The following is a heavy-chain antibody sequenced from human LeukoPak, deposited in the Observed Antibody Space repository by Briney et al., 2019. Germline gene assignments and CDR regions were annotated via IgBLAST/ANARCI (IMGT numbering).Heavy chain of an antibody. V-gene: IGHV3-7*05. CDR3: ARDGAPNAFDI. CDR1: GFTFRRHW. Sequence: PGGSLRLSCAASGFTFRRHWMSWVRQAPGKGLEWVAKIKEDGSEKYCVDSVKGRFTISRDNAKNSLYLQMNRLRAEDTALYYCARDGAPNAFDIWGQGTMVTVSS. CDR2: IKEDGSEK. J-gene: IGHJ3*02. D-gene: IGHD4-17*01.